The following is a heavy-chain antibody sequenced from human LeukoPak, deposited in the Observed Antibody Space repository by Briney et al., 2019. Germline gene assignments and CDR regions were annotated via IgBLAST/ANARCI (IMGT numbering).Heavy chain of an antibody. CDR2: IYPSDSDT. D-gene: IGHD3-10*01. CDR1: GYSFTSYW. Sequence: ASVKVSCKGSGYSFTSYWIGWVRHMPGEGLEWMGIIYPSDSDTRYSPSFQGQVTLSADKSISTAYLQWSSLKASDTAIYYCARHYGSASYYFDYWGQGTLVTVSS. J-gene: IGHJ4*02. V-gene: IGHV5-51*01. CDR3: ARHYGSASYYFDY.